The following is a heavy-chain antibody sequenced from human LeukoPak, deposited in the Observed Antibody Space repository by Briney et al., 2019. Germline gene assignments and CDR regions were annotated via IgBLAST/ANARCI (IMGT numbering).Heavy chain of an antibody. Sequence: PSETLSLTCAVSGGSISSGGYSWSWIRQPPGKGLEWIGYIYHSGSTYYNPSLKSRVTISVDTSKNQFSLKLSSVTAADTAVYYCARVIGDSSSWRGVDDAFDIWGQGTMVTVSS. D-gene: IGHD6-13*01. CDR1: GGSISSGGYS. J-gene: IGHJ3*02. V-gene: IGHV4-30-2*01. CDR3: ARVIGDSSSWRGVDDAFDI. CDR2: IYHSGST.